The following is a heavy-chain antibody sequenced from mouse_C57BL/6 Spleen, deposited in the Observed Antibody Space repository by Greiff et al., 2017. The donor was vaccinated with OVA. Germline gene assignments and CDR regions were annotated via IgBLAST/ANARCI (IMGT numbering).Heavy chain of an antibody. CDR2: IYPGGGYT. J-gene: IGHJ4*01. Sequence: QVQLQQSGAELVRPGTSVKMSCKASGYTFTNYWIGWAKQRPGHGLEWIGDIYPGGGYTNYNEKLKGKATLTADKSSSTAYMQFSSLTSEDSAIYYCARKGDVYDGYYYAMDYWGQGTSVTVSS. CDR3: ARKGDVYDGYYYAMDY. CDR1: GYTFTNYW. D-gene: IGHD2-3*01. V-gene: IGHV1-63*01.